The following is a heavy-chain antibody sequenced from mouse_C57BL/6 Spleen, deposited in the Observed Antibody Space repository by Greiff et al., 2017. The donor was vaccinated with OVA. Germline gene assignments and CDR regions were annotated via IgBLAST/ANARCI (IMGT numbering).Heavy chain of an antibody. D-gene: IGHD1-1*01. CDR2: IDPNSGGT. J-gene: IGHJ4*01. Sequence: QVQLQQPGAELVKPGASVKLSCKASGYTFTSYWMHWVKQRPGRGLEWIGRIDPNSGGTKYNEKFKSKATLTVDKPSSTAYMQLSSLTSEDSAVYYCAREFITTVVATDYAMDYWGQGTSVTVSS. CDR1: GYTFTSYW. V-gene: IGHV1-72*01. CDR3: AREFITTVVATDYAMDY.